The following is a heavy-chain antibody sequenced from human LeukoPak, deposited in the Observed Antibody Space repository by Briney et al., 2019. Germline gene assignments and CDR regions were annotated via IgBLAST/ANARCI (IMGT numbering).Heavy chain of an antibody. V-gene: IGHV3-23*01. Sequence: GGSLRLSCAASGFMFSNYAMSWGRQAPGKGLEWVSGISTRGGGIYYADSVKGRFTISRDNSKNTLYLQMKSLRAEDTAVYYCAKDGFDYYDSSGYYYFDYWGQGTLVTVSS. CDR2: ISTRGGGI. CDR3: AKDGFDYYDSSGYYYFDY. CDR1: GFMFSNYA. J-gene: IGHJ4*02. D-gene: IGHD3-22*01.